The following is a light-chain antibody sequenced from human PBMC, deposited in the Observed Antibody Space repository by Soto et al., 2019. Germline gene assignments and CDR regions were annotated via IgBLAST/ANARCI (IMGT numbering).Light chain of an antibody. J-gene: IGLJ1*01. Sequence: QSALAQPPSASGTPGQGVTISCSGSTSNIGSNYVYWYQQLPGTAPKLLIYRNNQRPSGVPDRFSGSKSGTSASLAISGLRSDDEADYFCATWDDSLNGFYVFGPGTKVTVL. CDR2: RNN. V-gene: IGLV1-47*01. CDR3: ATWDDSLNGFYV. CDR1: TSNIGSNY.